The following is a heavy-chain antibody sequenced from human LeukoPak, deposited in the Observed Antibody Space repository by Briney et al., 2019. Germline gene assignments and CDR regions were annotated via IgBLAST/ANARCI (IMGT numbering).Heavy chain of an antibody. Sequence: GGSLRLSCAASGFTFSSYGMHWVRQAPGKGLEWVAFIRYDGSNKYYADSVKGRFTISRDNSKNTLYLQMNSLRAEDTAVYYCAPYGDYVDDWFDPWGQGTLVTVSS. CDR3: APYGDYVDDWFDP. CDR2: IRYDGSNK. CDR1: GFTFSSYG. V-gene: IGHV3-30*02. J-gene: IGHJ5*02. D-gene: IGHD4-17*01.